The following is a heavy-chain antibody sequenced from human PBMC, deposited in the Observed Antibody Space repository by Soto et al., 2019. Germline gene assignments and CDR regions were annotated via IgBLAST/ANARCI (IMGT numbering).Heavy chain of an antibody. Sequence: EVKLVESGGGLVQPGGSLRLSCAASGYVFSSYWMHWVRQAPGKGLVWVSRVNSDGSGTTYADSVNGRFTISRDNAKNTLYLQMNGLRVEDTAVYYCARGVQGSRYCDLWGRGTLVTVSS. CDR1: GYVFSSYW. J-gene: IGHJ2*01. V-gene: IGHV3-74*01. CDR3: ARGVQGSRYCDL. CDR2: VNSDGSGT.